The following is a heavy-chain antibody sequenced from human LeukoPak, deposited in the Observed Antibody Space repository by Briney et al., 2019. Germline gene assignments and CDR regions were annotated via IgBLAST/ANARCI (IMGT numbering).Heavy chain of an antibody. CDR2: ISGSGGNT. D-gene: IGHD3-10*01. J-gene: IGHJ5*02. Sequence: GGSLRLSCATSGFTFSSYAMSWVRQAPGKGLEWVSSISGSGGNTYYADSVKGRFTISRDYSKNTLYLQMNSLRTEETAVYYCAKGPAMARGTFDPWGQGTLVTVSS. CDR1: GFTFSSYA. CDR3: AKGPAMARGTFDP. V-gene: IGHV3-23*01.